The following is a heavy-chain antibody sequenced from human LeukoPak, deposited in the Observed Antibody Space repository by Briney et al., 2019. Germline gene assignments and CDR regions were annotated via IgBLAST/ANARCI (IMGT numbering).Heavy chain of an antibody. CDR1: GFTFRSYS. CDR3: ARGPDQSNFGFDN. Sequence: PGGSLRLSCVASGFTFRSYSMNWVRQAPGKGLEWVAYIGSIEDSIYYADSVKGRFTISRDNAKSSLYLQMNSLRVEDTAIYYCARGPDQSNFGFDNWGQGTLVSVSS. V-gene: IGHV3-48*03. J-gene: IGHJ4*02. CDR2: IGSIEDSI. D-gene: IGHD4-11*01.